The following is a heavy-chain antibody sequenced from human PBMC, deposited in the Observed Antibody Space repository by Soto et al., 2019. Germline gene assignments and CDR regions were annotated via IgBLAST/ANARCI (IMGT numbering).Heavy chain of an antibody. CDR2: IYYSGST. Sequence: KPSETLSLTCTVSGVSISTYYWSWIRQPPGKGLDWIGFIYYSGSTHYNPSLKSRVTMSLDTSKNQFSLKLSSVTAADTAVYYCARAYKFCTSTGCRAGANWFDPWGQGTLVTVSS. V-gene: IGHV4-59*01. CDR1: GVSISTYY. J-gene: IGHJ5*02. CDR3: ARAYKFCTSTGCRAGANWFDP. D-gene: IGHD2-2*01.